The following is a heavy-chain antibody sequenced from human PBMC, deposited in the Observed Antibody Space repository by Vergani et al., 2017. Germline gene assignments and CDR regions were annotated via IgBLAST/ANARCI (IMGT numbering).Heavy chain of an antibody. Sequence: EVQLLQSGGGVIQPGGSVRLSCAASGFTFSACPMTWVRQAPGKGLEWVSAISARYPSTYYADSVKGRFTISRDNSKNMLYLQMNSRRAEDTAVYYCAGGGYSYARNNDFDYWGQGTLVTVSS. CDR3: AGGGYSYARNNDFDY. CDR2: ISARYPST. CDR1: GFTFSACP. D-gene: IGHD5-18*01. V-gene: IGHV3-23*01. J-gene: IGHJ4*02.